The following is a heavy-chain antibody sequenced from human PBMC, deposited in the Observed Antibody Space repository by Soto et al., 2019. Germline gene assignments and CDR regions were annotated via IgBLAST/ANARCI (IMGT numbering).Heavy chain of an antibody. D-gene: IGHD1-26*01. CDR1: GFTFSSYA. CDR3: AKAILIWEPLGVVGAFDI. V-gene: IGHV3-23*01. Sequence: GGSLRLSCAASGFTFSSYAMSWVRQAPGKGLEWVSAISGSGGSTYYADSVKGRFTISRDNSKNTLYLQMNSLRAEDTAVYYCAKAILIWEPLGVVGAFDIWGQGTMVTVSS. CDR2: ISGSGGST. J-gene: IGHJ3*02.